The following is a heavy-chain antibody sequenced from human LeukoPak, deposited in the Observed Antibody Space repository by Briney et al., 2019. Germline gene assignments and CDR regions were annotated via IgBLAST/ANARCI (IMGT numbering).Heavy chain of an antibody. CDR3: VRDMNTVTTCYLQF. V-gene: IGHV3-21*01. J-gene: IGHJ1*01. CDR1: GFNLNSYE. Sequence: KPGGSLRLSCAASGFNLNSYEMNWVRQAPGKGLEWVSSISRTSRHKYYSDSVKGRFTISRDDAENSLFLQMDSLRAEDTAIYYCVRDMNTVTTCYLQFWGQGTLVTVSS. CDR2: ISRTSRHK. D-gene: IGHD1-1*01.